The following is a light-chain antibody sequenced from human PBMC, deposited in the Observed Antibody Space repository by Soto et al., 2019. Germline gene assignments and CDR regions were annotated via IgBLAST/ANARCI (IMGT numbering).Light chain of an antibody. J-gene: IGKJ5*01. V-gene: IGKV3-15*01. CDR2: GVS. Sequence: ETVLTQSPGTLSLSPGERATLSCRASQSVSNNYLAWYQQKPGQAPRLLIYGVSTRATGIPARFSGSGSGTEFTLTISSLQSEDFAVYYCQQYNDRPPITFGQGTRLEI. CDR3: QQYNDRPPIT. CDR1: QSVSNN.